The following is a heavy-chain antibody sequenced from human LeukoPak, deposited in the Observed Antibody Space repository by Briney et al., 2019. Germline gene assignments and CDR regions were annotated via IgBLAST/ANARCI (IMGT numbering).Heavy chain of an antibody. CDR3: AWNYYDSSGYYHFDY. V-gene: IGHV3-21*04. CDR1: GFTFSSYS. Sequence: GGSLRLSCAASGFTFSSYSMNWVRQAPGKGLEWASSITSSSSSIFYADSVKGRFTISRDNSKNTLYLQMNSLRAEDTAVYYCAWNYYDSSGYYHFDYWGQGTLVTVSS. D-gene: IGHD3-22*01. CDR2: ITSSSSSI. J-gene: IGHJ4*02.